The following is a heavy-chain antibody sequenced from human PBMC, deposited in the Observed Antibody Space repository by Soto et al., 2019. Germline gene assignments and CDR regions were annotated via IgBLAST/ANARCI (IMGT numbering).Heavy chain of an antibody. V-gene: IGHV3-20*04. CDR3: ARGHGSGWYGDAFDI. D-gene: IGHD6-19*01. Sequence: PGGSLRLSCAAFGFTFDDYGMSWVRQAPGKGLEWVSGINWNGGSIGYADSVKGRFTISRDNAKNCLYLQMNSLRAEDTAVYYCARGHGSGWYGDAFDIWGQGTMVTVSS. CDR1: GFTFDDYG. J-gene: IGHJ3*02. CDR2: INWNGGSI.